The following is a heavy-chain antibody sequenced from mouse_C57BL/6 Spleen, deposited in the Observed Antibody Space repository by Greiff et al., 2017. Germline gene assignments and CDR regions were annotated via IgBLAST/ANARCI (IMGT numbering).Heavy chain of an antibody. CDR3: ARSDPLNWEDYCDY. D-gene: IGHD4-1*01. CDR2: ILPGSGST. J-gene: IGHJ2*01. CDR1: GYTFTGYW. V-gene: IGHV1-9*01. Sequence: QVQLKESGAELMKPGASVKLSCKATGYTFTGYWLAWVKQRPGHGLEWIGEILPGSGSTNYNEKFKGKATFTADTSSNTAYMQLSSLTTEDSAIYCCARSDPLNWEDYCDYWGQGTTLTVSS.